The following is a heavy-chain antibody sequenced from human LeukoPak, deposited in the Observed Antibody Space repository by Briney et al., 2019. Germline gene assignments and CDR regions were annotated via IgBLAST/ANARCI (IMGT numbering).Heavy chain of an antibody. J-gene: IGHJ4*02. Sequence: GGPLRLSCAASGFTLNSYWMSWVRQAPGKGLEWVANIKQDGSDKYYVDSVKGRFTISRDNAENSLYLQMNSLRAEDTAVYYCARLYYADSGTYNRPFDYWGQGTLVTVSS. V-gene: IGHV3-7*04. CDR1: GFTLNSYW. CDR3: ARLYYADSGTYNRPFDY. D-gene: IGHD3-10*01. CDR2: IKQDGSDK.